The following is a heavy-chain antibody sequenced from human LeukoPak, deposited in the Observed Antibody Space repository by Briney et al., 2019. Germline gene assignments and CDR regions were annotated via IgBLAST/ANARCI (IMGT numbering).Heavy chain of an antibody. CDR1: GGSISSGGYY. Sequence: SETLSLTCTVSGGSISSGGYYWSWIRQYPGKSLEWIGYIYNSGSTHYTPSLKSRLTISVDTSKNQFSLKVSSVTAADTAVYYCARAYGGNSFDYWGLGTLVTVSS. V-gene: IGHV4-31*03. CDR2: IYNSGST. J-gene: IGHJ4*02. D-gene: IGHD4-23*01. CDR3: ARAYGGNSFDY.